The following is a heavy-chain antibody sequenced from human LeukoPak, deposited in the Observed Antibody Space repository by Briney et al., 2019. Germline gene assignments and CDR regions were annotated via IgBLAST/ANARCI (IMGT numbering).Heavy chain of an antibody. CDR3: ARDIRYSYGYAADY. CDR2: ISSSGSTT. D-gene: IGHD5-18*01. Sequence: GGSLRLSCSASGFFFSDHYMSWIRQAPGKGLEWVAHISSSGSTTYYADSVKGRFTISRDNAKKSLFLQMNSLRAEDTAVFYCARDIRYSYGYAADYWGQGTLVTVSS. CDR1: GFFFSDHY. V-gene: IGHV3-11*01. J-gene: IGHJ4*02.